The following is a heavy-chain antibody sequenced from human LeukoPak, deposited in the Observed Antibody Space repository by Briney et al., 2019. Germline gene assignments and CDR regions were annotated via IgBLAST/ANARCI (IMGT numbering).Heavy chain of an antibody. CDR1: GFTFSSYS. D-gene: IGHD5-18*01. CDR2: ISSSSSYI. CDR3: ARDERGYSYGPLDC. V-gene: IGHV3-21*01. J-gene: IGHJ4*02. Sequence: GGSLRLSCAASGFTFSSYSMNWVRQAPGKGLEWVSSISSSSSYIYYADSVKGRFTISRDNAKNSLYLQMNSLRAEDTAVYYCARDERGYSYGPLDCWGQGTLVTVSS.